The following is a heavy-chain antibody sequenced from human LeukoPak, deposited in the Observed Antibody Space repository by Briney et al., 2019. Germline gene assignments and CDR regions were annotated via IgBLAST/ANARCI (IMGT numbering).Heavy chain of an antibody. CDR1: GGSISSYY. J-gene: IGHJ6*03. V-gene: IGHV4-4*07. CDR2: IYTSGST. CDR3: ARDTGPSIYYYYMDV. Sequence: SETLSLTCTVSGGSISSYYWSWIRQPAGKGLEWIGRIYTSGSTNYNPSLKSRVTISVDKSKDQFSLKLSSVTAADTAVYYCARDTGPSIYYYYMDVWGKGTTVTVSS.